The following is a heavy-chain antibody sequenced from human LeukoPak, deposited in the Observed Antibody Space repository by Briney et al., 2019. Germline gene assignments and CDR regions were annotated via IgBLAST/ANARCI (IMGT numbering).Heavy chain of an antibody. CDR2: ISGSGGST. CDR3: ANSPRGVLTDIFGY. J-gene: IGHJ4*02. D-gene: IGHD3-9*01. CDR1: GFTFSSYA. Sequence: GGSLRLSCAASGFTFSSYAMSWDRQAPGKGLEWVSAISGSGGSTYYADSVKGRFTISRDNSKNTLYLQMNSLRAEGTAVYYCANSPRGVLTDIFGYWGQGTLVTVSS. V-gene: IGHV3-23*01.